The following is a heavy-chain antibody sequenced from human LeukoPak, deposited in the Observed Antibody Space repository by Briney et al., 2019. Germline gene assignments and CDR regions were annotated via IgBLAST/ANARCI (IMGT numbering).Heavy chain of an antibody. V-gene: IGHV3-30*02. CDR2: IWHDASHT. J-gene: IGHJ4*02. D-gene: IGHD2-15*01. CDR1: GFSFSTYA. Sequence: PGGSLRLSCAASGFSFSTYAMHWVRQAPGKGLEWVALIWHDASHTFYTDSVKGRFTISRDNSKNTLYLQMNSLRAEDTAVYYCARGSPYCSGTSCYFDNWGQGTLGTVSS. CDR3: ARGSPYCSGTSCYFDN.